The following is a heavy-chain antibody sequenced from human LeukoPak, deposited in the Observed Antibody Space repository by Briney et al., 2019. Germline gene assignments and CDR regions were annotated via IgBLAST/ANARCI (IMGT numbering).Heavy chain of an antibody. V-gene: IGHV3-23*01. J-gene: IGHJ5*02. CDR1: GFTFSSYG. D-gene: IGHD3-10*01. CDR3: ARTYYYGSGRRHRFDP. CDR2: ISGSGGST. Sequence: GGSLRLSCAASGFTFSSYGMSWVRQAPGKGLEWVSAISGSGGSTYYADSVKGRFTISRDNSKNTLYLQMNSLRAEDTAVYYCARTYYYGSGRRHRFDPWGQGTLVIVSS.